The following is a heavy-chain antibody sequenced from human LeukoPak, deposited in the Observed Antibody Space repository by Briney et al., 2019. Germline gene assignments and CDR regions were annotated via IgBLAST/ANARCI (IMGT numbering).Heavy chain of an antibody. CDR3: VLEVLSSGWVS. Sequence: ASVKVSCKASGYTFTGYYMHWVRQAPGQGLEWMGRINPNSGGTNYVQKFQGRVTMTRDTSISTAHMELSRLRSDDTAVYYCVLEVLSSGWVSWGQGTLVTVSS. CDR2: INPNSGGT. J-gene: IGHJ5*02. CDR1: GYTFTGYY. D-gene: IGHD6-19*01. V-gene: IGHV1-2*06.